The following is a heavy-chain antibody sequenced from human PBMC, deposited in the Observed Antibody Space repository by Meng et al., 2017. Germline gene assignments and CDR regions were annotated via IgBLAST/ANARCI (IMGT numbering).Heavy chain of an antibody. Sequence: GESLKISWKGSGYSCTSYWIGWVRQRPGKGLEWMGIIYPGDSDTRYSPSFQGPVNTSADKSNSTAYLQWSSLKASDTAMYYCARQRALLEPVQLERRFRNDYCYCGMDVWGQGTTVTVSS. CDR2: IYPGDSDT. CDR3: ARQRALLEPVQLERRFRNDYCYCGMDV. V-gene: IGHV5-51*01. D-gene: IGHD1-1*01. J-gene: IGHJ6*02. CDR1: GYSCTSYW.